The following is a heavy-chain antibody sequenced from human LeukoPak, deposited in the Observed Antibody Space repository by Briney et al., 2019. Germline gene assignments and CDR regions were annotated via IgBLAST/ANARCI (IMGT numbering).Heavy chain of an antibody. CDR3: ARDRSCSSTSCFSDY. J-gene: IGHJ4*02. CDR2: ISAYNGNT. D-gene: IGHD2-2*01. Sequence: ASVKVSCKASGYIFTNNGISWVRQAPGQGLEWMGWISAYNGNTNYAQRFQGRVTMTTDTSTSTAYMELRSLRSDDTAVYCCARDRSCSSTSCFSDYWGQGTLVTVSS. V-gene: IGHV1-18*01. CDR1: GYIFTNNG.